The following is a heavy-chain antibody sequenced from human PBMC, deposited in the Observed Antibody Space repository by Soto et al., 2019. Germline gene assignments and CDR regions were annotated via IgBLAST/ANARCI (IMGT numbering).Heavy chain of an antibody. Sequence: ASVKVSCKASGYTFTNYAMHWMRQAPGQRLEWMGWINTGNGNTKYSQKFQGRVTITRDTSASTAYIELSSLRTEDTAVYYCAKGLCGSLDYHDYWGQGTLVTVSS. CDR2: INTGNGNT. V-gene: IGHV1-3*04. D-gene: IGHD2-2*01. CDR3: AKGLCGSLDYHDY. J-gene: IGHJ4*02. CDR1: GYTFTNYA.